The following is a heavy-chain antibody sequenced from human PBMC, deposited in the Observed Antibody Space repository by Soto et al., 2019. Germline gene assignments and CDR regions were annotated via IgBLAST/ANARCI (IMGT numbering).Heavy chain of an antibody. CDR3: EVTTGY. J-gene: IGHJ4*02. CDR1: GYTFTDYD. V-gene: IGHV1-8*01. D-gene: IGHD3-9*01. Sequence: QVQVVQSRAEVKKPGASVKVSCKTSGYTFTDYDINWVRQAPGQGLEWMGWMSPDSSNAGYAQQFQGRVGMTSNTSIRTAYMELSSLRTEDTAVYYCEVTTGYWGQGTLVTVSS. CDR2: MSPDSSNA.